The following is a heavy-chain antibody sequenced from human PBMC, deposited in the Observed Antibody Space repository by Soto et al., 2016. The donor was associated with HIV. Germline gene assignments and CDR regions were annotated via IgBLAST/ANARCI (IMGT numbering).Heavy chain of an antibody. D-gene: IGHD2-15*01. CDR1: GFTFSSYG. V-gene: IGHV3-33*01. CDR2: IWYDGSNK. Sequence: QVQLVESGGGVVQPGRSLRLSCAASGFTFSSYGMHWVRQAPGKGLEWVAVIWYDGSNKYYADSVKGRFTISRDNSKNTLYLQMNSLRAEDTAVYYCARDGPLKWPGPYEVSGMDVWGQGTTVTVSS. J-gene: IGHJ6*02. CDR3: ARDGPLKWPGPYEVSGMDV.